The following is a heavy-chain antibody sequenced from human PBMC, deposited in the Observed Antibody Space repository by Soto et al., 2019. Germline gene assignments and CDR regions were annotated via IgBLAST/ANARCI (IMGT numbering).Heavy chain of an antibody. CDR1: GYTFTGYY. J-gene: IGHJ6*02. CDR3: ARARITMIVVVEDYYYGMDV. D-gene: IGHD3-22*01. V-gene: IGHV1-2*04. CDR2: INPNSGGT. Sequence: QVQLVQSGAEVKKPGASVKVSCKASGYTFTGYYMHWVRQAPGQGLEWMGWINPNSGGTNYAQKFQGWVTMTRDTSISTAYMELSRLRSDDTAVYYCARARITMIVVVEDYYYGMDVWGQGTTVTVSS.